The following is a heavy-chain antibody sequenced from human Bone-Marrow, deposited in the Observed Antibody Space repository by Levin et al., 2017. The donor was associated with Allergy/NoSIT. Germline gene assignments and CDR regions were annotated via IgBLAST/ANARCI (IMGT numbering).Heavy chain of an antibody. J-gene: IGHJ4*02. D-gene: IGHD3-10*01. CDR1: GFTFSSYS. CDR2: ISSSSSYI. V-gene: IGHV3-21*01. Sequence: KSGGSLRLSCAASGFTFSSYSMNWVRQAPGKGLEWVSSISSSSSYIYYADSVKGRFTISRDNAKNSLYLQMNSLRAEDTAVYYCASEFVPASITDRLWFGELLSRAGGAELDYWGQGTLVTVSS. CDR3: ASEFVPASITDRLWFGELLSRAGGAELDY.